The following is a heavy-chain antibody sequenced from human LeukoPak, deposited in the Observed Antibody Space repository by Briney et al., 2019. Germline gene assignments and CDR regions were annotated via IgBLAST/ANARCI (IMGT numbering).Heavy chain of an antibody. D-gene: IGHD5-24*01. V-gene: IGHV1-69*13. Sequence: SVKVSCKASGGTFSSYAISWVRQAPGQGLEWMGGIIPIFGTANYAQKFQGRVTITADESTSTACMELSSLRSEDTAVYYCARDRVEMATISAFDIWGQGTMVTVSS. CDR1: GGTFSSYA. CDR3: ARDRVEMATISAFDI. CDR2: IIPIFGTA. J-gene: IGHJ3*02.